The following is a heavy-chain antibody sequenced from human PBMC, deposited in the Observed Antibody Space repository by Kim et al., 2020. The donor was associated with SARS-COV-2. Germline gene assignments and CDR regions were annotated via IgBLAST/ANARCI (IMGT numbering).Heavy chain of an antibody. CDR1: GFTFSSYE. V-gene: IGHV3-48*03. J-gene: IGHJ4*02. D-gene: IGHD4-4*01. CDR3: ARGPNYSPFDY. CDR2: IIGSGTTI. Sequence: LSLTCAASGFTFSSYEMNWVRQAPGKGLEWVSYIIGSGTTIYYADSVRDRFTISRDNDKNSLYLQMNSLRAEDTAVYYCARGPNYSPFDYWGQGTLV.